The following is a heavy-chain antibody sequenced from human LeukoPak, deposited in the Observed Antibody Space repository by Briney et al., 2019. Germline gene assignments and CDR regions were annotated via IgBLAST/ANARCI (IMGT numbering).Heavy chain of an antibody. D-gene: IGHD3-22*01. CDR2: MYLSGTT. Sequence: SGTLSLTCTVSGDSINSLDLWSWVRQPPGKGLEWIGEMYLSGTTHSNPSVKSRATISIDKSKNQFFLNLSSVTAADTAVYYCAGLVGRYSSGLYYYYFDYWGQGTLVTVSS. CDR3: AGLVGRYSSGLYYYYFDY. J-gene: IGHJ4*02. CDR1: GDSINSLDL. V-gene: IGHV4-4*02.